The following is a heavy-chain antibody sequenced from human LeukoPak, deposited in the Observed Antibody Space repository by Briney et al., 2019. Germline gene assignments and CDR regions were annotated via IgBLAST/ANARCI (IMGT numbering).Heavy chain of an antibody. V-gene: IGHV3-11*01. CDR2: ISSSGSTI. D-gene: IGHD6-13*01. CDR3: AKAVGARYSSSWSQFDY. Sequence: PGGSLRLSCAASGFTFSDYYMSWIRQAPGKGLEWVSYISSSGSTIYYADSVKGRFTISRDNSKNTLYLQMNSLRAEDTAVYYCAKAVGARYSSSWSQFDYWGQGTLVTVSS. CDR1: GFTFSDYY. J-gene: IGHJ4*02.